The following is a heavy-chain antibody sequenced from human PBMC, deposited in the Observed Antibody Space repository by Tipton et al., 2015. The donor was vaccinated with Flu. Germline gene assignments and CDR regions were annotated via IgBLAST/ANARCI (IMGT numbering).Heavy chain of an antibody. CDR3: ASALSGPVGATLGY. J-gene: IGHJ4*02. V-gene: IGHV4-39*07. D-gene: IGHD1-26*01. CDR1: GGSISSSTYY. Sequence: TLSLTCTVSGGSISSSTYYWGWIRQPPGKGLEWIGSIYYSGSSYYNPSLKSRVTISLDTSKNQFSLNLSSVTAADTAVYYCASALSGPVGATLGYWGQGTLVTVSS. CDR2: IYYSGSS.